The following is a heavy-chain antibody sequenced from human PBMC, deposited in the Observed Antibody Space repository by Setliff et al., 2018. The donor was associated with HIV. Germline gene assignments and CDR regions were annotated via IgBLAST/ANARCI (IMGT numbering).Heavy chain of an antibody. D-gene: IGHD3-10*01. CDR2: ISYSGNT. V-gene: IGHV4-59*11. CDR3: ARDWAEDYYGSGSFQY. J-gene: IGHJ1*01. Sequence: SETLSLTCIVSGGSLSSHYWSLIRQPPGKGLEWIGHISYSGNTNYNSSLKSRVTISMDTSKNTLYLQMNSLRVEDTAVYYCARDWAEDYYGSGSFQYWGQGTLVTVSS. CDR1: GGSLSSHY.